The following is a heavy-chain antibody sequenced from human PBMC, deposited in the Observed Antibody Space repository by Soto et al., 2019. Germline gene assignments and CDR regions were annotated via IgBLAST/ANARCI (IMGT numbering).Heavy chain of an antibody. Sequence: PGGSLRLSCAASGFTFRDYYMSWVRQAPGKGLEWVSYISSSETTRYYADSVKGRFSISRDNAKNSLYLEMNILRAEDTAVYYCARGNISPAPGMYCMDVWGQGTTVTVSS. D-gene: IGHD5-12*01. CDR1: GFTFRDYY. V-gene: IGHV3-11*01. CDR3: ARGNISPAPGMYCMDV. J-gene: IGHJ6*02. CDR2: ISSSETTR.